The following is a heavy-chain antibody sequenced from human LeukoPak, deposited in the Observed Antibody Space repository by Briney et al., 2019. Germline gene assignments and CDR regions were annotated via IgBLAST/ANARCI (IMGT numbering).Heavy chain of an antibody. Sequence: QPGGSLRLSCAASGFTFSSYEMNWVCQAPGKGLEWVSYISSSGSTIYYADSVKGRFTISRDNAKNSLYLQMNSLRAEDTAVYYCARINIVVVVAAPHYGMDVWGQGTTVTVSS. D-gene: IGHD2-15*01. CDR1: GFTFSSYE. J-gene: IGHJ6*02. CDR2: ISSSGSTI. CDR3: ARINIVVVVAAPHYGMDV. V-gene: IGHV3-48*03.